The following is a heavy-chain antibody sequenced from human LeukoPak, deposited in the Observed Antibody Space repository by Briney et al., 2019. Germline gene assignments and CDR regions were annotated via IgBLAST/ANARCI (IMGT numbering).Heavy chain of an antibody. CDR1: GFTFSSYA. V-gene: IGHV3-23*01. Sequence: GGSLRLSCAASGFTFSSYAMSWVRQAPGKGLEWVSAISGSGGSTYYAGSVKGRFTISRDNSKNTLYLQMNSLRAEDTAVYYCAKARRYTVTTGYFDYWGQGTLVTVSS. CDR2: ISGSGGST. D-gene: IGHD4-11*01. J-gene: IGHJ4*02. CDR3: AKARRYTVTTGYFDY.